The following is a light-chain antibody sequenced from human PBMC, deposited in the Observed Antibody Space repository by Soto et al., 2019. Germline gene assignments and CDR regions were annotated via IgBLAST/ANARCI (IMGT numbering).Light chain of an antibody. V-gene: IGLV1-44*01. J-gene: IGLJ2*01. CDR2: RNN. Sequence: QAVLTQPPSASGTPGQRVTISCSGSSSNIGTYTVNWYQQLTGTDPKLLIYRNNQRPSGVPDRFSGSKSGTSASLAISGLQSEDEADYYCAAWDDSRNAVVFGGGTQRTGL. CDR1: SSNIGTYT. CDR3: AAWDDSRNAVV.